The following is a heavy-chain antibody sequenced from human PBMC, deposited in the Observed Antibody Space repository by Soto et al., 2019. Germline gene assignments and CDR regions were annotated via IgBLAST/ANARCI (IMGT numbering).Heavy chain of an antibody. CDR2: IYYSGST. J-gene: IGHJ3*02. CDR3: ARDRKGYYDSSGYYPYDAFDI. CDR1: GGSISSGGYY. V-gene: IGHV4-31*03. Sequence: PSETLSLTCTVSGGSISSGGYYWSWIRQHQGKGLEWIGYIYYSGSTYYNPSLKSRVTISVDTSKNQFSLKLSSVTAADTAVYYCARDRKGYYDSSGYYPYDAFDIWGQGTMVTVSS. D-gene: IGHD3-22*01.